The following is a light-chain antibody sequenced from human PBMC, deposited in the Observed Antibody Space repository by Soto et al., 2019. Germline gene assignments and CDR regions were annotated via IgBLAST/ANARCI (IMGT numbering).Light chain of an antibody. CDR1: SSDVGNYNL. Sequence: QSVLTQPASVSGSPGQSITISCTGTSSDVGNYNLVSWYQQHPGKAPKLMIYEGTKRPSGVPDRFSGSKSGNTASLTISGLQAEDEADYYCCSYAASTAPVVFGGGTKVTVL. J-gene: IGLJ2*01. V-gene: IGLV2-23*01. CDR2: EGT. CDR3: CSYAASTAPVV.